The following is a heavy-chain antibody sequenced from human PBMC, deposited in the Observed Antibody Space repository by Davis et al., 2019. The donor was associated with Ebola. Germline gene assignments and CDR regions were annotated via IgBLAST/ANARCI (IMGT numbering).Heavy chain of an antibody. D-gene: IGHD1-1*01. CDR3: ARAQFPTTSDH. CDR1: GYTFTNYG. CDR2: LNPHNGNT. Sequence: ASVKVSCKASGYTFTNYGITWVRQAPGQGLEWMGWLNPHNGNTNYAQNVQGRVIMTSDTATTTAYMEVGSLRSDDTAVYYCARAQFPTTSDHWSQGTLVTVSS. V-gene: IGHV1-18*04. J-gene: IGHJ4*02.